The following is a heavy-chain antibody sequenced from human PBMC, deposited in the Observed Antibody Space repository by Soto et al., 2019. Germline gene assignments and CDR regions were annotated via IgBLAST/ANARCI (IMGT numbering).Heavy chain of an antibody. CDR1: GGSISDDTYY. J-gene: IGHJ5*02. Sequence: QLQLQESGPGLVKPSETLSLTCTVSGGSISDDTYYWGWIRQPPGKGLVWIGSIYYSGTSSYNPSLKRPATMSVDTSKKQLSLRLSSVTAADTAVYYCARLHCDSPNCVPLDPWGQGTLVIVSS. D-gene: IGHD2-2*01. CDR2: IYYSGTS. V-gene: IGHV4-39*01. CDR3: ARLHCDSPNCVPLDP.